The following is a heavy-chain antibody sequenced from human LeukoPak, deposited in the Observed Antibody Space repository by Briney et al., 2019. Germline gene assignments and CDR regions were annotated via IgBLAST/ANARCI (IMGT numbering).Heavy chain of an antibody. D-gene: IGHD2/OR15-2a*01. J-gene: IGHJ4*02. CDR1: GGTFSSYA. V-gene: IGHV1-69*13. CDR2: IIPIFGTA. Sequence: SVKVSCKASGGTFSSYAISWVRQAPGQGLEWMGEIIPIFGTANYAQKFQGRVTITADESTSTAYMELSSLRSEDTAVYYCASRYFTIYTSGFDYWGQGTLVTVSS. CDR3: ASRYFTIYTSGFDY.